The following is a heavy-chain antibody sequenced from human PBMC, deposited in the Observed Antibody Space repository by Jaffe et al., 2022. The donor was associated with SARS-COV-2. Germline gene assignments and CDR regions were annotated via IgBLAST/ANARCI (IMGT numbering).Heavy chain of an antibody. CDR1: AFTSGDYA. Sequence: EMQLVESGGDWVQPGRSLRLSCTGSAFTSGDYAMSWFRQAPGKGLEWVGFIRSKAYGGTTEYAASVKGRFTISRDDSKDIAYLQMNSLKTDDTAVYYCARRSETYVRFYYYHMDVWGKGTTVTVSS. CDR2: IRSKAYGGTT. J-gene: IGHJ6*03. V-gene: IGHV3-49*03. CDR3: ARRSETYVRFYYYHMDV. D-gene: IGHD3-10*01.